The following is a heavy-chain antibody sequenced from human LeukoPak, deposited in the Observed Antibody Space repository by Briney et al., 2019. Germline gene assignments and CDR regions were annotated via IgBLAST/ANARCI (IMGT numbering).Heavy chain of an antibody. J-gene: IGHJ4*02. D-gene: IGHD6-13*01. CDR2: IDWDDDK. CDR1: GFSLTTNGMC. V-gene: IGHV2-70*13. CDR3: ARSPSSSWYFDY. Sequence: SGPTLVNPTQTLTLTCTFSGFSLTTNGMCVPWIRQPPGKALEWLAVIDWDDDKYYSTSLKTRLTISKDTSKDQVVLTMTNMDPVDTATYYCARSPSSSWYFDYWGQGKLVTV.